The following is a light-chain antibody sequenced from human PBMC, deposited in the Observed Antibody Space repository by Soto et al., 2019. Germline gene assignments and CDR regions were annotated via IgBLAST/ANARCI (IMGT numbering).Light chain of an antibody. CDR3: QQRSNWPLT. V-gene: IGKV3-11*01. CDR2: DAS. J-gene: IGKJ4*01. CDR1: QSVSSY. Sequence: EIVLTQSPATLSLSPGERATLSCRASQSVSSYLAWYQQKPGQAPRLLIYDASNRATGIPARFSGSGPGTDFTLTIRTLEPGDFAVYYCQQRSNWPLTFGGGTKVEIK.